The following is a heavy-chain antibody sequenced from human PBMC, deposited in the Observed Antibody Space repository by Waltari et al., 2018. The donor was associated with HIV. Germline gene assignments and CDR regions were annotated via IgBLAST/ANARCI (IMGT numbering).Heavy chain of an antibody. CDR2: FDPEDDKP. CDR1: GYTLTELP. V-gene: IGHV1-24*01. D-gene: IGHD6-6*01. J-gene: IGHJ5*02. CDR3: ATDMVPGSMVAARMGPPQNWFDP. Sequence: QVQLVWSGAEVNKPGASVTVHCQVSGYTLTELPMHWVRQAPGKGLEWMGGFDPEDDKPIYAQKFQGRVTMTEDTSTDTAYMELSSLRSEDTAVYYCATDMVPGSMVAARMGPPQNWFDPWGQGTLVTVSS.